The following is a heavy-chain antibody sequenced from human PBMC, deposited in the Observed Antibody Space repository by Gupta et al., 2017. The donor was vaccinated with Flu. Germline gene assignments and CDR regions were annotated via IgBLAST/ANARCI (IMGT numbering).Heavy chain of an antibody. Sequence: EVQLLESGGGLVQPGGSLRLSCAASGFTFSSYALSWVRQAPGKGLGWVSALSGSGGSTYYADSVKGRFTIYRDNSKNTLYLQMNSLRAEDTAVYYGAKIQDDFGSVEGYYYYGMDVWGQGTTVTVSS. V-gene: IGHV3-23*01. CDR3: AKIQDDFGSVEGYYYYGMDV. D-gene: IGHD3-3*01. CDR1: GFTFSSYA. J-gene: IGHJ6*02. CDR2: LSGSGGST.